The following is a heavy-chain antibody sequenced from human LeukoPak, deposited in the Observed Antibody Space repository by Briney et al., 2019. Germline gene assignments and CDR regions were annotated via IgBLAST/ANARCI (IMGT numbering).Heavy chain of an antibody. CDR3: AREMATTDTFDN. D-gene: IGHD5-12*01. CDR2: ISYDGSNK. Sequence: PGGSLRLSCAASGFTFSSYVMHWVRQAPGKGLEWVAVISYDGSNKYYADSVKGRFTISRDNSKNTLYLQMNSLRAEDTAVYYCAREMATTDTFDNWGQGALVTVSS. CDR1: GFTFSSYV. V-gene: IGHV3-30-3*01. J-gene: IGHJ4*02.